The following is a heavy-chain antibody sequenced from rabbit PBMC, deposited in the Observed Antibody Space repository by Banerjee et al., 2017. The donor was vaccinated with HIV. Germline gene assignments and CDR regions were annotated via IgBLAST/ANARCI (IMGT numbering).Heavy chain of an antibody. V-gene: IGHV1S45*01. D-gene: IGHD1-1*01. CDR1: GLDFSSSYW. CDR3: ARSYDSSDYTFDP. Sequence: QEQLVEYGGDLVQPEGSLTLTCKASGLDFSSSYWICWVRQAPGKGLEWIACIYAGSGGSTYYASWAKGRFTISKTSSTTVTLQMTSLTAADTATYFCARSYDSSDYTFDPRGPGTLVTVS. CDR2: IYAGSGGST. J-gene: IGHJ2*01.